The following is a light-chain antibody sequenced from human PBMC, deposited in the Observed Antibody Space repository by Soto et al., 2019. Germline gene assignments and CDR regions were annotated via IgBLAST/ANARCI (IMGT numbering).Light chain of an antibody. CDR2: KAS. CDR1: QSISPW. V-gene: IGKV1-5*03. Sequence: DIQMTQSPSTLSASVGDRVTITCRASQSISPWLAWYQQKPGKAPKILIYKASSLESGVPSRFSGSESGTEFTLTISSLHPDDFATYYCQQYKTYSRTFGQGTKLEIK. J-gene: IGKJ2*01. CDR3: QQYKTYSRT.